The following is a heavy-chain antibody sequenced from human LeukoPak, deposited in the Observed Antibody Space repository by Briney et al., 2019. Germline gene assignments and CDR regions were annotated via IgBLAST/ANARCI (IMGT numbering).Heavy chain of an antibody. CDR3: ARDSDWDDAFDI. J-gene: IGHJ3*02. CDR2: ISSSSRYI. CDR1: GFTFSSYS. Sequence: GGSLRLSCAASGFTFSSYSMNWVRQAPGKGLEWVSSISSSSRYIYYADSVKGRFTIYRDNAKNSLYLQMNSLRAEDTAVYYCARDSDWDDAFDIWGQGTMVTVSS. V-gene: IGHV3-21*01. D-gene: IGHD3-9*01.